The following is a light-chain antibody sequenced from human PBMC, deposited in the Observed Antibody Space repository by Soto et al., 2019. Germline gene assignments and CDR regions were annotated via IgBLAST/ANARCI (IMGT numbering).Light chain of an antibody. V-gene: IGKV3-15*01. J-gene: IGKJ4*01. CDR1: QGVRSD. Sequence: EIAMTQSPDTLSVSPGDRATLSCRASQGVRSDLAWYQQKAGQSPRLLTYGASTRAAETPARFSGSGSETEFTLTISSLQSEDFAVYYCQQYSKWPLTFGGGTKVDIK. CDR2: GAS. CDR3: QQYSKWPLT.